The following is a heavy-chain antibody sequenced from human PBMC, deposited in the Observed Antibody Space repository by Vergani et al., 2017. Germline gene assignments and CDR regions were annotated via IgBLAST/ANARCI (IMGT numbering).Heavy chain of an antibody. V-gene: IGHV2-26*01. J-gene: IGHJ4*02. CDR3: ARSSSLYYDFWSGYWSPYDY. D-gene: IGHD3-3*01. CDR1: GFSLSNARMG. CDR2: IFSNDEK. Sequence: QVTLQESGPVLVKPTETLTLTCTVSGFSLSNARMGVSWIRQPPGKALEWLAHIFSNDEKSYSTSLKSRLTISKDTSKSQVVLTMTNMDPVDTATYYCARSSSLYYDFWSGYWSPYDYWGQGTLVTVSS.